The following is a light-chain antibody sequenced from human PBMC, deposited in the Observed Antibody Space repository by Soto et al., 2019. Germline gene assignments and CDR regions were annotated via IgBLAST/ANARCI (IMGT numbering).Light chain of an antibody. J-gene: IGLJ1*01. CDR3: CSYAGSSTSPYV. Sequence: QSVLTQPASVSGSPGQSITISCTGTSSDVGSYNLVSWYQQHPGKAPKLMTYEVSKRPSGVSNRFSGSKSGNTASLTISGLQAEDEADYYCCSYAGSSTSPYVFGTGTKVTVL. V-gene: IGLV2-23*02. CDR1: SSDVGSYNL. CDR2: EVS.